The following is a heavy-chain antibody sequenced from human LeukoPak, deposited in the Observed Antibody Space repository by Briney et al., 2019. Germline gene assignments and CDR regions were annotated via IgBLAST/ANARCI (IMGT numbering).Heavy chain of an antibody. CDR1: GFTVSSNY. D-gene: IGHD3-16*01. Sequence: PGGSLRLSCAASGFTVSSNYMSWVRQAPGKGLEWVSVIYSGGSTYYADTVKGRFTISRDNSKNTLYLQMNSLRAEDTAVYYCARIMIGYFDYWGQGTLVTVSS. CDR2: IYSGGST. J-gene: IGHJ4*02. V-gene: IGHV3-53*01. CDR3: ARIMIGYFDY.